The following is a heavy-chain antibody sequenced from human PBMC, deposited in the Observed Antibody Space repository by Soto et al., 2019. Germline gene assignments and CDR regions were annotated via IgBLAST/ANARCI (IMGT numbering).Heavy chain of an antibody. V-gene: IGHV1-69*13. D-gene: IGHD3-9*01. Sequence: GASVKVSCKASGGTFSSYAISWVRQAPGQGLEWMGGIIPIFGTANYAQKFQGRVTITADESTSTAYMELSSLRSEDTAVYYCASGGTYYDILTGPGAFDYWGQGTLVTVSS. J-gene: IGHJ4*02. CDR3: ASGGTYYDILTGPGAFDY. CDR1: GGTFSSYA. CDR2: IIPIFGTA.